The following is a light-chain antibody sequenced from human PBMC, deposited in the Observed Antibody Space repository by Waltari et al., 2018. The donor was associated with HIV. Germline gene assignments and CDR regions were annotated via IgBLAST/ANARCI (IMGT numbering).Light chain of an antibody. CDR3: QAWDSSTVV. J-gene: IGLJ2*01. Sequence: SYELTQPPSVSVSPGQTASITCSGDKLGDKYACWYQQKPGQSPVVVIYQDSKRPSGFPERFAGSNSGNAATLTIGGTQAMDEADYYCQAWDSSTVVFGGGTKLTV. CDR2: QDS. CDR1: KLGDKY. V-gene: IGLV3-1*01.